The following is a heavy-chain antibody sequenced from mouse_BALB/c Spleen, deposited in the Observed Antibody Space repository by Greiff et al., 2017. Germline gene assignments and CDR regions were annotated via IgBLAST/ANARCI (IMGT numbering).Heavy chain of an antibody. CDR2: ISSGGST. Sequence: EVQVVESGGGLVKPGGSLKLSCAASGFTFSSYAMSWVRQTPEKRLEWVASISSGGSTYYPDSVKGRFTISRDNARNILYLQMSSLRSEDTAMYYCARSGYYAMDYWGQGTSVTVSS. D-gene: IGHD1-3*01. CDR1: GFTFSSYA. J-gene: IGHJ4*01. CDR3: ARSGYYAMDY. V-gene: IGHV5-6-5*01.